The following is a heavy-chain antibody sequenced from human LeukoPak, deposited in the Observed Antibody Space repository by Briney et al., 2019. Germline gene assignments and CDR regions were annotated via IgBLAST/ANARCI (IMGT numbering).Heavy chain of an antibody. V-gene: IGHV1-46*01. Sequence: ASVKVSCKASGYTFTSYYMHWVRQAPGQGLEWMGIINPSGGSTSYAQKFQGRVTMTRDTSTSTVYMELSSLRSEDTAVYYCARDGIFRGSIAARPSGYYYYMDVWGKGTTVTVSS. CDR2: INPSGGST. CDR3: ARDGIFRGSIAARPSGYYYYMDV. J-gene: IGHJ6*03. CDR1: GYTFTSYY. D-gene: IGHD6-6*01.